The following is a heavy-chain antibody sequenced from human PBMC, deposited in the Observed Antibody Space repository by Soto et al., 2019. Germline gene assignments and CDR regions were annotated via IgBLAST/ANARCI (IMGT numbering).Heavy chain of an antibody. CDR1: GFTFSSYG. Sequence: AGGSLRLSCAASGFTFSSYGMHWVRQAPGKGLEWVALIWFDGSDKYYTDSVKGRFTISRDNSKSTLYLQMNSLRAEDTAVYYCARSYCRTTSCYSVRAFDIRGQGTMVAVAS. CDR3: ARSYCRTTSCYSVRAFDI. J-gene: IGHJ3*02. D-gene: IGHD2-2*01. V-gene: IGHV3-33*01. CDR2: IWFDGSDK.